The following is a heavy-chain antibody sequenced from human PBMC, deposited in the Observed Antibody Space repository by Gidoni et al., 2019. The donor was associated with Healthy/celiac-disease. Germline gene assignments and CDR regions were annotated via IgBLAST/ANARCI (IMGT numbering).Heavy chain of an antibody. D-gene: IGHD3-16*02. CDR3: ARGGTDVWGSYRYTPNFVDY. J-gene: IGHJ4*02. V-gene: IGHV3-33*01. CDR1: GFTFRSYG. Sequence: QVQLVESGGGVVQPGRSLRLSCAASGFTFRSYGMHCVRQAPGKGLEWVAVIWYDGSNKYYADSVKGRFTISRDNSKNTLYLQMNSLRAEDTAVYYCARGGTDVWGSYRYTPNFVDYWGQGTLVTVSS. CDR2: IWYDGSNK.